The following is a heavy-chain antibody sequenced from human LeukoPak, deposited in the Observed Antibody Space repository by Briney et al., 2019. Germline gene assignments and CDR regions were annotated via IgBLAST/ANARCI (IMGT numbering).Heavy chain of an antibody. CDR1: GFSFNTHT. CDR2: ISGSTTVI. CDR3: ARGLYYMDV. Sequence: GGSLRLSCAAPGFSFNTHTLAWVRQAPGKGLEWVSYISGSTTVIHYADSVKGRFTISRDNAKNSLYLQMSSLKVEDTAIYYCARGLYYMDVWGNGTTVTVSS. V-gene: IGHV3-48*01. J-gene: IGHJ6*03.